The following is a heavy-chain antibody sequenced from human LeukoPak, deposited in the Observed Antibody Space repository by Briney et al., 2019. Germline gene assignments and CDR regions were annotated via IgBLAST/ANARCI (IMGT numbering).Heavy chain of an antibody. CDR3: ARDRYYYDSSGYRAFDI. J-gene: IGHJ3*02. V-gene: IGHV3-33*01. D-gene: IGHD3-22*01. CDR1: GFTFSSYG. CDR2: IWYDGSNK. Sequence: PGRSLRLSSAASGFTFSSYGMHWVRQAPGKGLEWVAVIWYDGSNKYYADSVKGRFTISRDNSKNTLYLQMNSLRAEDTAVYYCARDRYYYDSSGYRAFDIWGQGTMVTVSS.